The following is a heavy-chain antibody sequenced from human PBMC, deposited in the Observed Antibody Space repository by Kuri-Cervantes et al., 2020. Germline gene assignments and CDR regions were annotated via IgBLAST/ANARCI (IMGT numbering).Heavy chain of an antibody. V-gene: IGHV3-30*02. CDR2: IQYDGGNK. CDR1: GFIFSRYG. CDR3: AKDQFPAAGHYYMDV. D-gene: IGHD6-13*01. Sequence: GESLKISCVASGFIFSRYGMHWVRQAPGKGLEWVAFIQYDGGNKYHVDSVKGRITISRDNSKNTLYLQMNSLRAEDTALYYCAKDQFPAAGHYYMDVWGKGITVTVSS. J-gene: IGHJ6*03.